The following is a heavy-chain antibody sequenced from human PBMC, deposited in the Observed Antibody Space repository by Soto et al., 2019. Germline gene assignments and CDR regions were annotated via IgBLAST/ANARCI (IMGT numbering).Heavy chain of an antibody. Sequence: EVQLLESGGDLVQPGGSLRLSCVASGFTFSSYGMSWVRQAPGKGLEWVSGISGSGGSKYYADSLEGRFTISRDNSKNTLYLQMNSLRAEDTAVYHCAKDAFGDYYYYMNVWGNGTTVTVSS. V-gene: IGHV3-23*01. J-gene: IGHJ6*03. CDR2: ISGSGGSK. CDR1: GFTFSSYG. D-gene: IGHD3-10*01. CDR3: AKDAFGDYYYYMNV.